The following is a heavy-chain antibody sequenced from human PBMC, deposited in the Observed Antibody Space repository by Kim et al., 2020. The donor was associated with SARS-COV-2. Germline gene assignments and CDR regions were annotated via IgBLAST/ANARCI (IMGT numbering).Heavy chain of an antibody. J-gene: IGHJ4*01. Sequence: GGSQRLSCAASGFTFSASAMHWVRQASGKGLEWVGRIRSKPNNYATSYAASVTRRFTISRDDSTNTVYLQMDSLKTDDTAVYFCSRHSGKHGDRGFDNWG. V-gene: IGHV3-73*01. CDR3: SRHSGKHGDRGFDN. CDR2: IRSKPNNYAT. CDR1: GFTFSASA. D-gene: IGHD4-17*01.